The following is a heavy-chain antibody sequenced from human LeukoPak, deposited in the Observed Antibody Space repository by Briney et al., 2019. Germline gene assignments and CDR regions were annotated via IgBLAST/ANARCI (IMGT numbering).Heavy chain of an antibody. CDR3: ARAPGNYFDY. CDR2: IYYSGST. V-gene: IGHV4-31*03. CDR1: GGSISSGDFY. Sequence: SETLSLTCTVSGGSISSGDFYWSWIRHHPGKGLEWIGYIYYSGSTYYNPSLKSRVTISVETSKSQFPLKLSSVTAADTAVYYCARAPGNYFDYWGRGTLVTVSS. J-gene: IGHJ4*02.